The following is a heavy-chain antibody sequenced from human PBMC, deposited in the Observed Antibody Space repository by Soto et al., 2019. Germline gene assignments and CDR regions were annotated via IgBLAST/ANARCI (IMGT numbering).Heavy chain of an antibody. D-gene: IGHD5-12*01. CDR2: IYHSGST. CDR1: NGSISNDSFS. J-gene: IGHJ6*02. V-gene: IGHV4-31*03. CDR3: ARDSTMTSPWRGLDV. Sequence: SETLSPTCTVSNGSISNDSFSCAWVRQRPGKGLEWIGYIYHSGSTYYNPSLQSRLTISIDTSKSQFSLKLTSVTAADTAVSYCARDSTMTSPWRGLDVWGQGTTVT.